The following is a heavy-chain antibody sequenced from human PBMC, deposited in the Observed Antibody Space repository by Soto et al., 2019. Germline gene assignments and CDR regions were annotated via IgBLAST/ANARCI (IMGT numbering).Heavy chain of an antibody. D-gene: IGHD3-10*01. CDR3: ARRVDGSGSYNPVDYYGMDV. Sequence: GGSLRLSCAASGFTFSSYGMHWVRQAPGKGLEWVAVIWYDGSNKYHADSVKGRFTISRDNSKNTLYLQMNSLRAEDTAVYYCARRVDGSGSYNPVDYYGMDVWGQGTTVTVSS. J-gene: IGHJ6*02. CDR2: IWYDGSNK. V-gene: IGHV3-33*01. CDR1: GFTFSSYG.